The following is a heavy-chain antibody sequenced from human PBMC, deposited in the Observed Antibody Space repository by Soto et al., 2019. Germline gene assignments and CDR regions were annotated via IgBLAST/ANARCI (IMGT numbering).Heavy chain of an antibody. J-gene: IGHJ4*01. D-gene: IGHD3-16*01. Sequence: EVQLVESGGDLVQPGGSLRLSCVASGFPFSDYWLYWVRQAPGKGLVWVSRIDSEGVGTNYADSVKGRFTISRDNAKNTLYLEMNSLRAEETAVYYCVTLGGSSPVDFWGQGTLVTVSS. CDR2: IDSEGVGT. CDR3: VTLGGSSPVDF. CDR1: GFPFSDYW. V-gene: IGHV3-74*01.